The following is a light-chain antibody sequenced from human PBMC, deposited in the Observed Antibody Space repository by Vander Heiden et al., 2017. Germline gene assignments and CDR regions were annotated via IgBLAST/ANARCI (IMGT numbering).Light chain of an antibody. CDR2: DAS. J-gene: IGKJ2*01. CDR3: QQRNNWPRYT. CDR1: QSVSSY. Sequence: EIVLTQSPATLSLSPGERATLSCRASQSVSSYLAWYQQKPGQAPRLLIYDASNRTTGIPARFSGSGSGTDFTLTISSLEPEDFAVYYCQQRNNWPRYTFGQGTKLEIK. V-gene: IGKV3-11*01.